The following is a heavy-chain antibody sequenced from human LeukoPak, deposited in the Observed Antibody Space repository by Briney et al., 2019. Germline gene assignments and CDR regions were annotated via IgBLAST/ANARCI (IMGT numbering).Heavy chain of an antibody. J-gene: IGHJ6*02. CDR3: ASPRFGELLPWYCYGMDV. Sequence: SVKVSCKASGGTFSSYAISWVRQAPGQGLEWMGRIIPILGIANYAQKFQGRVTITADKSTSTAYMELSSLRSEDTAVYYCASPRFGELLPWYCYGMDVWGQGTTVTVSS. CDR1: GGTFSSYA. CDR2: IIPILGIA. V-gene: IGHV1-69*04. D-gene: IGHD3-10*01.